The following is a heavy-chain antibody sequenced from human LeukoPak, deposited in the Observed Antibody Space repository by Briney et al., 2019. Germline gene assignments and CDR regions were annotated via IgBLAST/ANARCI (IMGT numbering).Heavy chain of an antibody. J-gene: IGHJ5*02. Sequence: GASVKVSCKASGYTFTSYGISWVRQAPGQGLEWMGWISAYNGNTNYAQKLQGRVTMTTDTSTSTAYMELRSLRSDDTAVYYCARDSTPLITMLVSPSYSFDPWGQGTLVTVSS. CDR2: ISAYNGNT. D-gene: IGHD3-22*01. CDR3: ARDSTPLITMLVSPSYSFDP. CDR1: GYTFTSYG. V-gene: IGHV1-18*01.